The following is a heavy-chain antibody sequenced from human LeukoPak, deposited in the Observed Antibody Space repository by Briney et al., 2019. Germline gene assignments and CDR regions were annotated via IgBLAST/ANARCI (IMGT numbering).Heavy chain of an antibody. J-gene: IGHJ5*02. Sequence: SVKVSCKAAGFTFASSAVQWGRQARGQRLEWIGWIVVGSANTNYAQKFQERVTITRDMSTGTAYMELSSLRSEDTAVYYCAAFDAGDCGGDCPYFSFPWGQGTLVTVSS. CDR2: IVVGSANT. D-gene: IGHD2-21*02. CDR1: GFTFASSA. V-gene: IGHV1-58*01. CDR3: AAFDAGDCGGDCPYFSFP.